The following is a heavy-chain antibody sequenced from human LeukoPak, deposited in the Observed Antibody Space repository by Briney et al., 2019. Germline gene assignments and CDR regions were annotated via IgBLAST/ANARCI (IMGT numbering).Heavy chain of an antibody. CDR1: GFTFSSYA. Sequence: GGSLRLSCAASGFTFSSYAMSWVRQAPGKGLEWVSAISGSGGSTYYADSVKGRFTISRDNSKNTLYLQMNSLRAEDTAVYYCAKDHDFWSGYPHYFDYWGQGTLVIVSS. CDR2: ISGSGGST. J-gene: IGHJ4*02. D-gene: IGHD3-3*01. V-gene: IGHV3-23*01. CDR3: AKDHDFWSGYPHYFDY.